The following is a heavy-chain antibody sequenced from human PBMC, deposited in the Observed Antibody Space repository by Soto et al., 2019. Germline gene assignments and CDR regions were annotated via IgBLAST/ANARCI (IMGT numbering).Heavy chain of an antibody. D-gene: IGHD3-16*01. CDR2: INPNVGGT. CDR3: ARGGREVPRIPYDT. J-gene: IGHJ5*02. CDR1: GYTFSDYY. V-gene: IGHV1-2*06. Sequence: QVQLVQSGAEVKKPGASVYVSCKASGYTFSDYYVHWVRQAPGQGLEWMGRINPNVGGTNYARKFQGRVTMTRDTTISTVYMKLTRLSPDDTAIYYCARGGREVPRIPYDTWGQGTRVTVSS.